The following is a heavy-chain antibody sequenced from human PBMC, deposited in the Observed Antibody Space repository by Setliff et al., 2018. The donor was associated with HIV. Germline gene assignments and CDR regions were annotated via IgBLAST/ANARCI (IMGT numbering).Heavy chain of an antibody. CDR2: INSGNGNT. V-gene: IGHV1-3*01. J-gene: IGHJ4*02. CDR1: GYTFTYYA. Sequence: ASVKVSCKASGYTFTYYAIHWLRQAPGHRLQWMGWINSGNGNTKYSQKFQGRVTITKDTSASTAYMELRSLRSDDTAMYFCARFPNPSQIVVVMPPDYWGQGTQVTVSS. D-gene: IGHD3-22*01. CDR3: ARFPNPSQIVVVMPPDY.